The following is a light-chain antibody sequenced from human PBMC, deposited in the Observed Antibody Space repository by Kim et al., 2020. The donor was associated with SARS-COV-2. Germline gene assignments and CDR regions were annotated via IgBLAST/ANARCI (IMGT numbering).Light chain of an antibody. CDR1: QSIGSW. V-gene: IGKV1-5*01. CDR3: QQYNFYSWT. J-gene: IGKJ1*01. Sequence: ASIGDRVIITCRASQSIGSWLAWYQQKAGKAPKRLIYDASSLQSGVPSRFSGTGSGTEFTLTISNLQPDDLAIYYCQQYNFYSWTFGQGTKVDIK. CDR2: DAS.